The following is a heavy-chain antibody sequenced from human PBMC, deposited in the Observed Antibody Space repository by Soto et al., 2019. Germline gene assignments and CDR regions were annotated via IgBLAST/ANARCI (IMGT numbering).Heavy chain of an antibody. CDR1: GYTLTELS. D-gene: IGHD3-10*01. J-gene: IGHJ5*02. CDR2: FDPEDGET. V-gene: IGHV1-24*01. Sequence: ASVKVSCKVSGYTLTELSMHWVRQAPGKGLEWMGGFDPEDGETIYAQKFQGGVTMTEDTSTDTAYMELSSLRPEDTAVYYCATARTTMARGVIIRSDWLDLWGQGTLVTVSS. CDR3: ATARTTMARGVIIRSDWLDL.